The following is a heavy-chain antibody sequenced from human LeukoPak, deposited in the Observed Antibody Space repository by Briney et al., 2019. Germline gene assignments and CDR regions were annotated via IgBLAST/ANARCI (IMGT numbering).Heavy chain of an antibody. D-gene: IGHD3-3*01. Sequence: GGSLRLSCAASGFTFSSYGMHWVRQAPGKGLEWVAVIWYDGSNKYYAASVKGRFTISRDNSKNTLYLQMNSLRAEDTAVYYCARGDFWSGYYMSYYYYYGMDVWGQGTTVTVSS. J-gene: IGHJ6*02. CDR3: ARGDFWSGYYMSYYYYYGMDV. V-gene: IGHV3-33*01. CDR2: IWYDGSNK. CDR1: GFTFSSYG.